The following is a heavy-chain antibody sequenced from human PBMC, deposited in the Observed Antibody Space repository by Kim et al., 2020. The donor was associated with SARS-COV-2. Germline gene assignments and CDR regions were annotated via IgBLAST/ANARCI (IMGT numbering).Heavy chain of an antibody. J-gene: IGHJ6*01. CDR1: GGSFSGYY. D-gene: IGHD3-22*01. CDR3: ARDQPYYDSSGYYPYYYYG. Sequence: SETLSLTCAVYGGSFSGYYWSWIRQPPGKGLEWIGEINHSGSTNYNPSLKSRVTISVDTSKNQFSLKLSSVTAADTAVYYCARDQPYYDSSGYYPYYYYG. V-gene: IGHV4-34*01. CDR2: INHSGST.